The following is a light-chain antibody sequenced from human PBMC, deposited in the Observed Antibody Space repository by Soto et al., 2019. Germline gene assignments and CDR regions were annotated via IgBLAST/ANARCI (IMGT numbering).Light chain of an antibody. V-gene: IGKV3-20*01. Sequence: ELALTQSPGTLSLSPGERATLSCRASQSVTSNYLAWYQQKPGQAPRLLIYGASSWGSDTPGRFSGSGSESDVTLTISRLEPEDFALYYCQQYVRLPVTFGQGTKLEIK. CDR3: QQYVRLPVT. CDR1: QSVTSNY. J-gene: IGKJ2*01. CDR2: GAS.